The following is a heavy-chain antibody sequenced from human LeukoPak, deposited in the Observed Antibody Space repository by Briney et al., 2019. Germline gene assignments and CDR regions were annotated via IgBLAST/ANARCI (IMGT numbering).Heavy chain of an antibody. CDR3: ASRGYGYVSDI. D-gene: IGHD5-18*01. CDR2: IYSGGRT. V-gene: IGHV3-53*01. Sequence: GGSLRLSCAASGFTVSSNYMTWVRQAPGKGLEWVSVIYSGGRTYYADSVKGRFTISRDNSKSTLYLQMNSLRAEDTAVYYCASRGYGYVSDIWGQGTMVTVSS. CDR1: GFTVSSNY. J-gene: IGHJ3*02.